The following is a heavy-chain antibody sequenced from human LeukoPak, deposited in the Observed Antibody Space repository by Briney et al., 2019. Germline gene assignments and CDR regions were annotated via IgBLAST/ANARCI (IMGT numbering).Heavy chain of an antibody. J-gene: IGHJ4*02. V-gene: IGHV1-24*01. CDR2: FDPEDGET. CDR3: ATERIAYCGGDCYSSSFVPFDY. Sequence: ASVKVSCKVSGYTLTELSMHWVRQAPGKGLEWMGGFDPEDGETIYAQKFQGRVTMTEDTSTDTAYMEPSSLRSEDTAVYYCATERIAYCGGDCYSSSFVPFDYWGQGTLVTVSS. CDR1: GYTLTELS. D-gene: IGHD2-21*02.